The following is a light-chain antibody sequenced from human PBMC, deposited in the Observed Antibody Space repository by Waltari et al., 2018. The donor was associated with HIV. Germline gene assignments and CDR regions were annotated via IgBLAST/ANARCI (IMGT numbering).Light chain of an antibody. CDR1: QSISRW. CDR2: KAS. CDR3: QQYDSYWWT. V-gene: IGKV1-5*03. J-gene: IGKJ1*01. Sequence: IPMTQSPSTLSASVGDRVTITCRASQSISRWLAWDQQKPGTAPKLLIYKASTLESGVPSRFSCSGSGTEFTLTISSLQPDDFATYYCQQYDSYWWTFGRGTKVEIK.